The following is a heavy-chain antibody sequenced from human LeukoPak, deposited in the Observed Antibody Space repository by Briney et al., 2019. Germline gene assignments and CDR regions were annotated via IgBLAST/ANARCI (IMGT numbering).Heavy chain of an antibody. CDR3: AHRDSSGPLVADAFDI. D-gene: IGHD3-22*01. CDR1: GFSLSTSGVG. J-gene: IGHJ3*02. CDR2: IYWNDDK. V-gene: IGHV2-5*01. Sequence: SGPTLVNPTQTLTLTCTFSGFSLSTSGVGVGWIRQPPGKALEWLALIYWNDDKRYSPSLKSRLTTTKDTSKNQVVLTMTNMDPVDTATYYCAHRDSSGPLVADAFDIWGQGTMVTVSS.